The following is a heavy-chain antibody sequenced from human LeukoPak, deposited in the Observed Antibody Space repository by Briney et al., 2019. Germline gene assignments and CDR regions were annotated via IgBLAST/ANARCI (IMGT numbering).Heavy chain of an antibody. CDR2: IYYSGST. J-gene: IGHJ6*02. CDR1: GGSISSYY. Sequence: SETLSLTCTVSGGSISSYYWSWIRQPPGKGLEWIGDIYYSGSTNYNPSLKSRVTISVDTSKNQFSLKLSSVTAADTAVYYCARARGYSGYEYYYYYGMDVWGQGTTVTVSS. CDR3: ARARGYSGYEYYYYYGMDV. D-gene: IGHD5-12*01. V-gene: IGHV4-59*01.